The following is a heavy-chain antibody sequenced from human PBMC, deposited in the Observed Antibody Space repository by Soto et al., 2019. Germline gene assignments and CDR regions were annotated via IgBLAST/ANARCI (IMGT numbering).Heavy chain of an antibody. Sequence: SETLSLTCEVSGGSIRSSNWWTWVRQPPGRGLEWIGKIFQSGSTIYDPSPQSRVTISLDKSKNQFSLKLTSVTVADTAIYYCARDLHPSYANAPSGFDTWGQGTLVTVSS. CDR3: ARDLHPSYANAPSGFDT. D-gene: IGHD2-2*01. CDR2: IFQSGST. J-gene: IGHJ5*02. CDR1: GGSIRSSNW. V-gene: IGHV4-4*02.